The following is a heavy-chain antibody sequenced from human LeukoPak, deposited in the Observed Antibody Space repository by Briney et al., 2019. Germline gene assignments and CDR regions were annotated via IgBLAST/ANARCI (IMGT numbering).Heavy chain of an antibody. Sequence: SETLSLTCTVSGCSISSGCYYWSWLRPHPGKGLEWIINIYYNGTTYYNRCVNSRATTSVDRSKNKYYLKVSYVTAADTAVYCCAREPRSGSGFDHWGQRTLVKVSS. CDR3: AREPRSGSGFDH. J-gene: IGHJ4*02. CDR2: IYYNGTT. D-gene: IGHD6-19*01. V-gene: IGHV4-31*03. CDR1: GCSISSGCYY.